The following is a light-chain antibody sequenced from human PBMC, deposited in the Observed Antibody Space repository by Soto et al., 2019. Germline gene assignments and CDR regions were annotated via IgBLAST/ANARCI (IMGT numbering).Light chain of an antibody. CDR1: QSISPW. CDR3: QHYNTYYT. J-gene: IGKJ2*01. Sequence: DIQMTQSPSTLSASVGDRVTITCRASQSISPWLAWYQQKPGKAPKLLIYKASSLESGVPSRFSGSGSGTEFTLTITSLQPDDFATYYCQHYNTYYTFGQGTKLEIK. CDR2: KAS. V-gene: IGKV1-5*03.